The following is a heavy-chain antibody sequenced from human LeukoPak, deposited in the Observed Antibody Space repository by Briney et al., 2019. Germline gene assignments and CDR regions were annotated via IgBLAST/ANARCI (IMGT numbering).Heavy chain of an antibody. CDR1: GFTFSSQA. D-gene: IGHD6-13*01. J-gene: IGHJ6*03. CDR2: ISESGDAT. Sequence: GGPLRLSCAVSGFTFSSQAMSWVRQAPGKGLEWLSGISESGDATFNIDSVKGRFTISRDNSKNTLYLQMDSLRAEDTAVYYCARGGYRQQLSYYYYMDVWGKGTTVTVSS. CDR3: ARGGYRQQLSYYYYMDV. V-gene: IGHV3-23*01.